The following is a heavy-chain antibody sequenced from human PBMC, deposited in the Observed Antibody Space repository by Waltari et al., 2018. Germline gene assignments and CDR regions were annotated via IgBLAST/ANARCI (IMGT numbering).Heavy chain of an antibody. Sequence: QVQLVQSGAEVKKPGASVKVSCKASGYTFTSYYMHWVRQAPGHGLEWMGIINPSGGSTSYAQKFQGRVTMTRDTSTSTVYMELSSLRSEDTAVYYCARAGYDFWSGLPLYGMDVWGQGTTVTVSS. CDR2: INPSGGST. CDR3: ARAGYDFWSGLPLYGMDV. CDR1: GYTFTSYY. V-gene: IGHV1-46*01. D-gene: IGHD3-3*01. J-gene: IGHJ6*02.